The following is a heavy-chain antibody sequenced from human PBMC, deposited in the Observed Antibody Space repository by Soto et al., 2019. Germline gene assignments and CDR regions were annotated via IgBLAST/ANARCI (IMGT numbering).Heavy chain of an antibody. V-gene: IGHV4-30-4*01. Sequence: QVQLQESGPGLVKPSQTLSLTCTVSGGSISSGDYYWGWIRQPPGKGLEWIGYIYYSGSTYYNPSHKSRVTISVDTSKNHFSLKLSSVTAADTAVYYCARAPQIWVAFDIWGPGTMVPGSS. CDR2: IYYSGST. D-gene: IGHD3-16*01. CDR3: ARAPQIWVAFDI. CDR1: GGSISSGDYY. J-gene: IGHJ3*02.